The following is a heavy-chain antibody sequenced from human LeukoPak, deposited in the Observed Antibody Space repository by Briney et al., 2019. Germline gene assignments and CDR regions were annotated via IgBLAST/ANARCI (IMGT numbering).Heavy chain of an antibody. V-gene: IGHV4-59*01. CDR1: GGSISSYC. CDR2: IYYSGST. CDR3: ARGHRDGYNS. D-gene: IGHD5-24*01. Sequence: SSETLSLTCTVSGGSISSYCWSWIRQPPGKGLEWIGYIYYSGSTNYNPSLKSRVTISVDTSKNQFSLKLSSVTAADTAVYYCARGHRDGYNSWGQGTLVTVSS. J-gene: IGHJ4*02.